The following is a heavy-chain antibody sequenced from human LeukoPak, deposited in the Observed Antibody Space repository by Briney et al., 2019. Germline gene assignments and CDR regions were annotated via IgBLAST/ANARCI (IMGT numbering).Heavy chain of an antibody. Sequence: ASVKVSCKASGYTFTGYYMHWVRQAPGQGLEWMGRINPNSGGTNYAQKFQGRVTMTRDTSISTAYMELRSLRSDDTAVYYCARDPHIVVVPAAREYFDYWGQGTLVTVSS. J-gene: IGHJ4*02. CDR1: GYTFTGYY. CDR3: ARDPHIVVVPAAREYFDY. CDR2: INPNSGGT. V-gene: IGHV1-2*06. D-gene: IGHD2-2*01.